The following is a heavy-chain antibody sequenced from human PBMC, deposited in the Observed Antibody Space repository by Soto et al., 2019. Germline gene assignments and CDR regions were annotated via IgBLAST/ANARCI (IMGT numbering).Heavy chain of an antibody. D-gene: IGHD3-9*01. CDR2: IYYNGST. CDR1: GGSISSYY. J-gene: IGHJ4*02. CDR3: ARVVPTSYYPFDY. V-gene: IGHV4-59*01. Sequence: SETLSLTCTVSGGSISSYYWSWIRQPPGKGLEWIGYIYYNGSTNYNPSLKSRVTISVDTSKNQFSLKLSSVTAADTAVYYCARVVPTSYYPFDYWGQGTLVTVSS.